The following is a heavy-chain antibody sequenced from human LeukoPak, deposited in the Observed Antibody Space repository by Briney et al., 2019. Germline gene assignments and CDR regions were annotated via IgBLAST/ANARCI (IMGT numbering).Heavy chain of an antibody. V-gene: IGHV1-18*01. Sequence: ASVKVSCKASGYTFTSYGISWVRQAPGQGLEWMGWISAYNGNTNYAQKLQGRVTMTTDTSTSTAYMELRSLRSDDTAVYYCARDYRDPEYYYDSSGYQFYFDYWGQGTLVTVSS. CDR3: ARDYRDPEYYYDSSGYQFYFDY. D-gene: IGHD3-22*01. J-gene: IGHJ4*02. CDR1: GYTFTSYG. CDR2: ISAYNGNT.